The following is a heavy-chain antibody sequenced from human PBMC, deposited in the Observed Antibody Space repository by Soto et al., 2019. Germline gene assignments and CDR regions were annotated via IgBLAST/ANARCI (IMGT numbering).Heavy chain of an antibody. Sequence: SETLSLTCTVSGGSISSYYWSWIRQPPGKGLEWIGYIYYSGSTNYNPSLKSRVTISVDTSKNQFSLKLSSVTAADTAVYYCARAPDILTYFDYWGQGTLVTVSS. V-gene: IGHV4-59*08. CDR2: IYYSGST. CDR1: GGSISSYY. CDR3: ARAPDILTYFDY. D-gene: IGHD3-9*01. J-gene: IGHJ4*02.